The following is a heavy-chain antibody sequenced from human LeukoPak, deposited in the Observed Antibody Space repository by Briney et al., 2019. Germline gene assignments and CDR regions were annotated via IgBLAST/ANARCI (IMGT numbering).Heavy chain of an antibody. V-gene: IGHV1-24*01. CDR2: FDPEDGET. J-gene: IGHJ4*02. CDR1: GYTLTELS. CDR3: ARGEEGYSYGLNDY. D-gene: IGHD5-18*01. Sequence: GASVKVSCKVSGYTLTELSMHWVRQAPGKGLEWMGGFDPEDGETIYAQKFQGRVTMTEDTSTDTAYMELSSLRSDDTAVYYCARGEEGYSYGLNDYWGQGTLVTVSS.